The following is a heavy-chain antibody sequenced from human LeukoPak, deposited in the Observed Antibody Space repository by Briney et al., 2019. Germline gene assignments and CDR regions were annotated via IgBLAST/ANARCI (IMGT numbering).Heavy chain of an antibody. Sequence: GGSLRLSCAASGFTFSTYAMFWVRQAPGKGLEWVGRIKRIIDGGTTDYAAPVKGRFTVSRDDSINTLYLQMSSLKTEETTVYYCAAQGGSGDLRYWGQGTLVTVSS. V-gene: IGHV3-15*01. D-gene: IGHD4-17*01. CDR3: AAQGGSGDLRY. CDR2: IKRIIDGGTT. CDR1: GFTFSTYA. J-gene: IGHJ4*02.